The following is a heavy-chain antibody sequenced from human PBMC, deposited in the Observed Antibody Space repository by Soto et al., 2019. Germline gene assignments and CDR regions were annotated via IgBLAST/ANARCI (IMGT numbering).Heavy chain of an antibody. Sequence: NLPETLSLTCAVSGGSFSGYYWSWIRQPPGKGMEWVGEIYPSGSTIYNPPLRSPVTTSVDTFKNKLTSKLTSVTAAVTGVYYYASGSRYYYDDVFNIWGQGTMVTVSS. CDR3: ASGSRYYYDDVFNI. CDR2: IYPSGST. V-gene: IGHV4-34*01. D-gene: IGHD3-22*01. CDR1: GGSFSGYY. J-gene: IGHJ3*02.